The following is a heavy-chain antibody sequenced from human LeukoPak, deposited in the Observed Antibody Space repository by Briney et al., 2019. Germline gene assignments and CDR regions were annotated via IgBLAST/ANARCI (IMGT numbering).Heavy chain of an antibody. Sequence: GGSLRLSCAASGFTFSSYAISWVRQAPGKGVEWVSAISGSGCSTYYADSVNGRFTISRDNSNNTLYLQMNSLRAEDTAVYYCPKPAAAGTFGAFDIWGQGTMVTVSS. V-gene: IGHV3-23*01. J-gene: IGHJ3*02. CDR1: GFTFSSYA. CDR3: PKPAAAGTFGAFDI. CDR2: ISGSGCST. D-gene: IGHD6-13*01.